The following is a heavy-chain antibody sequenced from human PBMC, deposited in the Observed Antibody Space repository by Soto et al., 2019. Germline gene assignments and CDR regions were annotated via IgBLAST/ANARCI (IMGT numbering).Heavy chain of an antibody. CDR1: GGSIDGRN. CDR2: VYYDGGS. J-gene: IGHJ6*02. V-gene: IGHV4-59*08. CDR3: VRQGIGNLHGLVDV. Sequence: QVQLQESGPGLVKPSETLSLTCTVSGGSIDGRNCAWIRQPPGKGLEWLGYVYYDGGSSYNPSVTSRLTLSMDTSKSQCSLQLRSVTAADTAVYYCVRQGIGNLHGLVDVWGRGTTVTVSS. D-gene: IGHD3-10*01.